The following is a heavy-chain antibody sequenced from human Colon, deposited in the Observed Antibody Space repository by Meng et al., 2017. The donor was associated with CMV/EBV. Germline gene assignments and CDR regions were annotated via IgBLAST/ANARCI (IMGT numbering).Heavy chain of an antibody. CDR1: GGSFSNYF. Sequence: QVQVQQWGEGLLKPSETLSPTFTVYGGSFSNYFWTWIRQPPGKGLEWIGEIYHSQLNYNPSLKSRVTISRDTSKNQFSLKLSSVTAADTAVYYCATGSSQAWELLHYWGQGTLVTVSS. J-gene: IGHJ4*02. D-gene: IGHD1-26*01. V-gene: IGHV4-34*02. CDR3: ATGSSQAWELLHY. CDR2: IYHSQL.